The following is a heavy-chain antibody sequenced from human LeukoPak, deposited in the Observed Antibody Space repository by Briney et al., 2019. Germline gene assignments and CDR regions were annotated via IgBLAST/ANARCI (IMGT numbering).Heavy chain of an antibody. CDR3: AKSRLGSYDY. CDR2: ISGSGGST. V-gene: IGHV3-23*01. D-gene: IGHD3-16*01. CDR1: GFTFSSYA. Sequence: GGSRRLSCAASGFTFSSYAMSWVRQTPGKGLEWVSVISGSGGSTYYGDPVKGRFTISRDNSKNTLYLQMNSLRAGDTAVYYCAKSRLGSYDYWGQGTLVTVSS. J-gene: IGHJ4*02.